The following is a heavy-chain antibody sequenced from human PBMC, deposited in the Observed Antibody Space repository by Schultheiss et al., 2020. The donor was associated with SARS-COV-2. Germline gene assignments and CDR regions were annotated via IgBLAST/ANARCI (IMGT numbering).Heavy chain of an antibody. D-gene: IGHD1-26*01. Sequence: GGSLRLSCAASGFTFSRHGMNWVRQAPGKGLEWVSSITGSNSYIYYADSVKGRFTISRDNAKNSLYLQMNSLRAEDTAVYYCAREDSESYRIDYWGQGTLVTVSS. CDR2: ITGSNSYI. J-gene: IGHJ4*02. CDR3: AREDSESYRIDY. CDR1: GFTFSRHG. V-gene: IGHV3-21*01.